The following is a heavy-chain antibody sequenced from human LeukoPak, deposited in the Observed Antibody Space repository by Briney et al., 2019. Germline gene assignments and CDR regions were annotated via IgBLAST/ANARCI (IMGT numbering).Heavy chain of an antibody. J-gene: IGHJ4*02. CDR2: ISGSGGST. Sequence: GGSLRLSCAASGFTFSSYAMSWVGQAPGKGLEWVSAISGSGGSTYYADSVKGRFTVSRDNSKNTLYLQMNSLRAEDTAVYYCANGYSEGRYCSSASCALWYWGQGTLVTVSS. D-gene: IGHD2-2*01. CDR3: ANGYSEGRYCSSASCALWY. V-gene: IGHV3-23*01. CDR1: GFTFSSYA.